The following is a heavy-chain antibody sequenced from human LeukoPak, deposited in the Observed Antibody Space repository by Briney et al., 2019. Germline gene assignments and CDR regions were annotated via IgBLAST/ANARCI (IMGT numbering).Heavy chain of an antibody. V-gene: IGHV4-38-2*01. CDR1: GYSINSGYY. Sequence: PSETLSLTCAVSGYSINSGYYWGWIRQPPGKGLEWIGTIHYTGSTYYTPSLKSRVTVSVDTSNNQFSLKVSSVTAADTAVYYCARHPSGSSFDYWGQGTLVAVSS. J-gene: IGHJ4*02. CDR3: ARHPSGSSFDY. CDR2: IHYTGST. D-gene: IGHD1-26*01.